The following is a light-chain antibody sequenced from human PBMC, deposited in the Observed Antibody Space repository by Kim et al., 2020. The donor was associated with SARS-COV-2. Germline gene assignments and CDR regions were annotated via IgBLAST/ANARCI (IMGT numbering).Light chain of an antibody. V-gene: IGLV3-19*01. CDR2: GKN. J-gene: IGLJ2*01. Sequence: VALGQTVRITCQGDSLRRYNANGCQKKPEQAPVIVIYGKNNRPTGSPDRCSGSSSGNTASLTISGAQAEDEADYYCNSRDRSGPVVFGGGTKLTVL. CDR1: SLRRYN. CDR3: NSRDRSGPVV.